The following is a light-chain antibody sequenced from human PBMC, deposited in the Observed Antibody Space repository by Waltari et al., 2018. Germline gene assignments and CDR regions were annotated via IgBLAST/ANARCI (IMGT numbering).Light chain of an antibody. CDR3: QQRSSLPLYT. V-gene: IGKV3-11*01. CDR2: DAS. CDR1: QSVSRS. Sequence: EVVLTQSPATLSLFPGERAILSCRASQSVSRSLAWYQQKPGLAPRLLIYDASNRAHGIPARFSGSGSGTDFTLTISSLEPEDFAVYYCQQRSSLPLYTFGQGTKLDLK. J-gene: IGKJ2*01.